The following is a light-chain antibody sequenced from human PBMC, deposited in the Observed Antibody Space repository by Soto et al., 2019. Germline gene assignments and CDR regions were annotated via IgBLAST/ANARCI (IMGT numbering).Light chain of an antibody. J-gene: IGKJ1*01. CDR1: QSLSSW. CDR2: KAS. V-gene: IGKV1-5*03. CDR3: QQYNSYPWT. Sequence: DIQMTQSPSTLSESVGDRVTITCRASQSLSSWLAWYQQSPGKAPKLLIYKASSLESGVPSRFSGSGSGTEFTLTISSLQPDDFATYYCQQYNSYPWTFGQGTKVDIK.